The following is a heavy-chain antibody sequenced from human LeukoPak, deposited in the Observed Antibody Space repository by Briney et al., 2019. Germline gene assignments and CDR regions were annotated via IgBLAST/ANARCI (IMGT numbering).Heavy chain of an antibody. V-gene: IGHV1-18*01. Sequence: ASVKVSCKASGYTFTSYGSSCVRQVPGQRLEWMEWISAYNGNTNYAQKLHGRVTMTIDRCTSTAYMELRSRRSYDTDVDYCARVGRSSGWPDYWGQGTLVTGSS. CDR2: ISAYNGNT. CDR1: GYTFTSYG. J-gene: IGHJ4*02. D-gene: IGHD6-19*01. CDR3: ARVGRSSGWPDY.